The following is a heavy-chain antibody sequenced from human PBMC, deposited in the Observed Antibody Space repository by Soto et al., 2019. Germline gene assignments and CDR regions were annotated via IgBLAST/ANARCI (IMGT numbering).Heavy chain of an antibody. J-gene: IGHJ6*03. CDR1: GDSVSSNSAA. V-gene: IGHV6-1*01. Sequence: SQTLSLTCDISGDSVSSNSAAWNWIRQTPSRGLEWLGRTYYRSKWYVNYAVSVKSRITVNPDTSKNQFSLQLNPVTPEDTAVYYSARGSWVDVTGHYYMDVWGKGTTVTVSS. CDR3: ARGSWVDVTGHYYMDV. D-gene: IGHD2-8*02. CDR2: TYYRSKWYV.